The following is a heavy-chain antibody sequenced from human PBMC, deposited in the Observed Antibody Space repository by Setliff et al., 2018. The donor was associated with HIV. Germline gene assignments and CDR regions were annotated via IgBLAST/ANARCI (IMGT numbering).Heavy chain of an antibody. Sequence: SLRLSCEAYGFNFNRFAMHWVRQVPGRGLEWLSGISWNGATIDYADSAKGRFIISRDNAVDSLYLQMNSLTTEDTALYFCVKGGALAGQFFYYMPVWGKGTTVTVSS. CDR2: ISWNGATI. V-gene: IGHV3-9*01. CDR3: VKGGALAGQFFYYMPV. J-gene: IGHJ6*04. D-gene: IGHD6-19*01. CDR1: GFNFNRFA.